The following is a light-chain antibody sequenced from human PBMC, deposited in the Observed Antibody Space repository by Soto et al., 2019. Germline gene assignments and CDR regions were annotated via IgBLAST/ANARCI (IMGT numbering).Light chain of an antibody. Sequence: QSVLTQPPSASRTPGQRVTISCSGSSSNIGSNYVYWYQQLPGTAPKFLISSDNQRPSGVPDRFSGSKSGTSASLAIGGLRSEDEADYYCSSYTSSSTLVVFGGGTKLTVL. CDR2: SDN. V-gene: IGLV1-47*02. CDR3: SSYTSSSTLVV. J-gene: IGLJ2*01. CDR1: SSNIGSNY.